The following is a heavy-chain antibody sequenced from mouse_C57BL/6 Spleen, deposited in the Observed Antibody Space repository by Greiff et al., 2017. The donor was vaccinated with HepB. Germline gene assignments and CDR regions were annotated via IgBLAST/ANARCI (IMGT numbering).Heavy chain of an antibody. CDR3: ARGGPYYSNHWYFDV. V-gene: IGHV1-47*01. D-gene: IGHD2-5*01. CDR2: FHPYNDDT. Sequence: QVQLQQSGAELVKPGASVKMSCKASGYTFTTYPIEWMKQNHGKSLEWIGNFHPYNDDTKYNEKFKGKATLTVEKSSSTVYLELSRLTSDDSAVYYCARGGPYYSNHWYFDVWGTGTTVTVSS. J-gene: IGHJ1*03. CDR1: GYTFTTYP.